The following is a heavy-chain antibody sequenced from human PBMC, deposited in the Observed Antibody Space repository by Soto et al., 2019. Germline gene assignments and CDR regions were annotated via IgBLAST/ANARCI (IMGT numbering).Heavy chain of an antibody. CDR3: ARSLEDILTGPPYYFDY. Sequence: PSETLSLTCTVSGGSISSSSYYWGWIRQPPGKGLEWIGSIYYSGSTYYNPSLKSRVTRSGDTSKNQFCLKLSSVTAAHTAVYYCARSLEDILTGPPYYFDYWGQGTLVTVSS. V-gene: IGHV4-39*01. D-gene: IGHD3-9*01. CDR2: IYYSGST. J-gene: IGHJ4*02. CDR1: GGSISSSSYY.